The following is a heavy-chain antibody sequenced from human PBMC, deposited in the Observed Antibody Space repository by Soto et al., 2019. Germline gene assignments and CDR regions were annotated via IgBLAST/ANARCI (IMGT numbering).Heavy chain of an antibody. D-gene: IGHD4-17*01. CDR3: ARDPYSATTVTIFDY. CDR1: GFTFSGHA. J-gene: IGHJ4*02. CDR2: ISNTGSSI. V-gene: IGHV3-48*01. Sequence: EVQLVESGGGLVQPGGSLRLSCAASGFTFSGHAMNWVRQAPGKGLEWISYISNTGSSIYYADSVKGRFTISRDNAKNSLYLLMISLRAEDTAVYYCARDPYSATTVTIFDYWGQGALVTVSS.